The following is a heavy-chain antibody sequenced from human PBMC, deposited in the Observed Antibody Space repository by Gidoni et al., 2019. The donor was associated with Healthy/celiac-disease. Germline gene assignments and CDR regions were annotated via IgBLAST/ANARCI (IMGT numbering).Heavy chain of an antibody. Sequence: EVQLVESWGGLVTPGGSLILSCAASGFNSSSYSMNWVRQAPGKGLEWVASISSSSSYIYYADSVKGRFTISRDNAKNSLYLQMNSLRAEDTAVYYCARGPEVVVVPAAQGDAFDIWGQGTMVTVSS. J-gene: IGHJ3*02. CDR2: ISSSSSYI. CDR1: GFNSSSYS. CDR3: ARGPEVVVVPAAQGDAFDI. V-gene: IGHV3-21*01. D-gene: IGHD2-2*01.